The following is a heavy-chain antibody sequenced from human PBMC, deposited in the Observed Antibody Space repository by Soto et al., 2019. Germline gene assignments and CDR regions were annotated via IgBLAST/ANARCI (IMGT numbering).Heavy chain of an antibody. CDR1: GGTFSTYA. CDR2: IIPMFGTA. CDR3: ASGIQLWLRRINNGYSG. Sequence: QVQLVQSGAEVKKPESSVKVSCKAPGGTFSTYAISWVRQAPGQGLEWMGGIIPMFGTANYAQRFQDRVTITADESTTTVYMELSSLRSEDPAVYFSASGIQLWLRRINNGYSGWGQGTLVTVSS. D-gene: IGHD5-18*01. V-gene: IGHV1-69*12. J-gene: IGHJ4*02.